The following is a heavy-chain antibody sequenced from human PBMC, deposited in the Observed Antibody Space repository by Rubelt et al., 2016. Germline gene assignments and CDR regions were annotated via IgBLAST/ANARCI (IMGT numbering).Heavy chain of an antibody. J-gene: IGHJ4*02. Sequence: QVQLQQWGAGLLKPSETLSLTCAVYGGSFSGYSWGWIRQPPGKGLEWIGSIYYSGSTNYTPSLKSPVTNSLETSRIRFSLKLSSVTAADTAVYYCARVPMAAAGTADYWGQGTLVTVSS. V-gene: IGHV4-34*01. D-gene: IGHD6-13*01. CDR2: IYYSGST. CDR3: ARVPMAAAGTADY. CDR1: GGSFSGYS.